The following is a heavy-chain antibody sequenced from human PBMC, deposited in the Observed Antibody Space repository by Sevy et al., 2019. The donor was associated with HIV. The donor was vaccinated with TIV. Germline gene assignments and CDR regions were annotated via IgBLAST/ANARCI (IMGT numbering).Heavy chain of an antibody. D-gene: IGHD1-20*01. Sequence: SQIVSLTCAISGDSVSGHSAAGNWIRQSPSRGLEWLGRTYYRSKWSTDFAVSVKSRITINPDTSKNQFSLHLNSVTPEDTAMYYCARGGSAVTGTTFVLAFDIWGQGTMVTVSS. CDR1: GDSVSGHSAA. J-gene: IGHJ3*02. CDR3: ARGGSAVTGTTFVLAFDI. CDR2: TYYRSKWST. V-gene: IGHV6-1*01.